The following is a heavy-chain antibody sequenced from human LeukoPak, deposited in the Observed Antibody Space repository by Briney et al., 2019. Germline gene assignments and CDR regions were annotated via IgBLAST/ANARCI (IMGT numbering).Heavy chain of an antibody. CDR3: AREWGYPDLNYYYGMDV. CDR2: IYYSGST. Sequence: PSETLSPTCTVSGGSVSSGSYYWSWIRQPPGKGLEWIGYIYYSGSTNYNPSLKSRVTISVDTSKNQFSLKLSSVTAADTAVYYCAREWGYPDLNYYYGMDVWGQGTTVTVSS. CDR1: GGSVSSGSYY. J-gene: IGHJ6*02. D-gene: IGHD3-16*01. V-gene: IGHV4-61*01.